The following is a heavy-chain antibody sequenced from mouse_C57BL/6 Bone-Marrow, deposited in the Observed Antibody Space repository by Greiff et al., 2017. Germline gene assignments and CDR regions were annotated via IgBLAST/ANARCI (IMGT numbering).Heavy chain of an antibody. CDR3: ALYYGNPFAY. CDR2: IHPNSGST. V-gene: IGHV1-64*01. Sequence: VQLQQPGAELVKPGASVTLSCKASGYTFTSYWMHWVKQRPGQGLEWIGMIHPNSGSTNYNEKFKSKATLTVDKSSSTAYMQLSSLTSEDSAVYYCALYYGNPFAYWGQGTLVTVSA. D-gene: IGHD2-1*01. J-gene: IGHJ3*01. CDR1: GYTFTSYW.